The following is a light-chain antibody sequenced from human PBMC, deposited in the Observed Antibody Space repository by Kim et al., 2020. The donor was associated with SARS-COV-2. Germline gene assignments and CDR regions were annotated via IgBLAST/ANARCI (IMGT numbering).Light chain of an antibody. CDR3: AAWDVSLNGGV. J-gene: IGLJ1*01. CDR2: SSN. V-gene: IGLV1-44*01. Sequence: QPCTNSCSGGRSNIGSNTVNCYQQLPGTAPRLLIYSSNQRPSGVPDRFSGSKSGTSASLAISGLQSEDEADYYCAAWDVSLNGGVFGTGTKVTVL. CDR1: RSNIGSNT.